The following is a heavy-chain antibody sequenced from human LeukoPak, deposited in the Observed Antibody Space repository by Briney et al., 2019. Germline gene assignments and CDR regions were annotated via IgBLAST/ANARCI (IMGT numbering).Heavy chain of an antibody. CDR1: GFTFSGCA. D-gene: IGHD3-22*01. V-gene: IGHV3-23*01. J-gene: IGHJ4*02. Sequence: GGSLRLSCAASGFTFSGCAVSWVRQAPGKGLEWVSGISGSGGRTYYADSVKGQFTISRDNSKNTLYLQMNSLRTEDTAIYYCAKESVGYGSILGRGYYFDYWGQGTLVSVSS. CDR3: AKESVGYGSILGRGYYFDY. CDR2: ISGSGGRT.